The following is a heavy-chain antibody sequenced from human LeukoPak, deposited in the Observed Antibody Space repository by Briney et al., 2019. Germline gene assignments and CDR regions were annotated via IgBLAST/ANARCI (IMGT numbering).Heavy chain of an antibody. V-gene: IGHV1-69*01. J-gene: IGHJ4*02. CDR3: ARVSIRGLRFLEQGEGRYYFDY. CDR1: GGTFSSYA. Sequence: SVKVSCKASGGTFSSYAISWVRQAPGQGLEWMGGIIPIFGTANYAQKFQGRVTITADESTSTAYMELSSPRSEDTAVYYCARVSIRGLRFLEQGEGRYYFDYWGQGTLVTVSS. D-gene: IGHD3-3*01. CDR2: IIPIFGTA.